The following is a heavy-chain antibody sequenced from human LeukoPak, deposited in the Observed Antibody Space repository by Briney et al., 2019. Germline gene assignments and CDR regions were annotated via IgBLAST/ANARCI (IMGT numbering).Heavy chain of an antibody. CDR2: ISSSSSYI. Sequence: GGSLILCCAASGFTFSSYSMNWVRQAPGKGLEWVSSISSSSSYIYYADSVKGRFTISRDNAKNSLYLQMNSLRAEDTAVYYCARASYYYDSSGYTDYWGQGTLVTVSS. CDR3: ARASYYYDSSGYTDY. V-gene: IGHV3-21*01. D-gene: IGHD3-22*01. CDR1: GFTFSSYS. J-gene: IGHJ4*02.